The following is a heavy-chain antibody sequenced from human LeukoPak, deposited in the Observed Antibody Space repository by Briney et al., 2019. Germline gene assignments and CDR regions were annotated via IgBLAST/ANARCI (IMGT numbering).Heavy chain of an antibody. J-gene: IGHJ4*02. CDR2: INPSGGST. CDR1: GYSFTDYY. CDR3: AREGSRGYSYGYPH. D-gene: IGHD5-18*01. V-gene: IGHV1-46*01. Sequence: ASVKVSCRASGYSFTDYYMHWVRQAPGQGLEWMGIINPSGGSTSYAQKFQGRVTMTRDTSTSTVYMELSSLRSEDTAVYYCAREGSRGYSYGYPHWGQGTLVTVSS.